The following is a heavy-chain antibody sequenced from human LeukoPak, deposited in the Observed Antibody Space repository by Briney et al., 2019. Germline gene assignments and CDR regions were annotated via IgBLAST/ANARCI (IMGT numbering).Heavy chain of an antibody. Sequence: PSETLSLTCTVSGGSISSGGYYWSWIRQHPGKGLEWIGYIYYSGSTYYNPSLKSRVTISVDTSKNQFSLKLSSVTAADTAVYYCARDREVGASRWREVSYHDAFDIWGQGTMVTVSS. CDR2: IYYSGST. J-gene: IGHJ3*02. V-gene: IGHV4-31*03. D-gene: IGHD1-26*01. CDR3: ARDREVGASRWREVSYHDAFDI. CDR1: GGSISSGGYY.